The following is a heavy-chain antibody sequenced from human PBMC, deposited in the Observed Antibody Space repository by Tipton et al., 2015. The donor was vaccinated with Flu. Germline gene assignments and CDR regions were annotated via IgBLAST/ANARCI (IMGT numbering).Heavy chain of an antibody. V-gene: IGHV4-34*01. CDR1: GGSFSGYN. CDR3: ARGRRPRRPVLAPPGYFDY. Sequence: TLSLTCAVYGGSFSGYNWSWIRQPPGRGLEWIGEINHSGNTNYNPSLKSRVTVSVDTSKNQFSLILSVVTAADTAVYYCARGRRPRRPVLAPPGYFDYWGQGTLVTVSS. D-gene: IGHD2-8*01. CDR2: INHSGNT. J-gene: IGHJ4*02.